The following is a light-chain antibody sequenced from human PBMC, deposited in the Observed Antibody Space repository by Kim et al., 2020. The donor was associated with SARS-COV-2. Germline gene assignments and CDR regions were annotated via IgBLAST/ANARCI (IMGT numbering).Light chain of an antibody. CDR1: SSDVGASNF. CDR2: DVS. V-gene: IGLV2-8*01. CDR3: NSHAGSNNVL. Sequence: GQSVTISCTGTSSDVGASNFVSWYQQHPGKAPKFMIYDVSKRPSGVPDRFAGSKSGNTASLTVSGLQDEDEADYYCNSHAGSNNVLFGGGTQLTVL. J-gene: IGLJ2*01.